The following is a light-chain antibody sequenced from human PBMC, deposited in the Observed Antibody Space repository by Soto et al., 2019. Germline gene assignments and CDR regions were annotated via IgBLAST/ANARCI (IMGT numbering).Light chain of an antibody. CDR2: GAS. CDR1: ESVSSSH. CDR3: QHYGSSRNT. J-gene: IGKJ5*01. Sequence: EIVLTQSPGTLSLSPGERATLSCRASESVSSSHLAWYQQKPGQAPRLLIYGASSRATGIPDRFSGSGSGTDFTLTISRLEPEDFAVYYRQHYGSSRNTFGQGTRLESK. V-gene: IGKV3-20*01.